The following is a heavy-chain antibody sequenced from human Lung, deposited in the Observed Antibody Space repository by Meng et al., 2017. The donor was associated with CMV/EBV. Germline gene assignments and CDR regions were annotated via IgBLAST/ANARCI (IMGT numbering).Heavy chain of an antibody. CDR1: GYTFTGYY. V-gene: IGHV1-2*02. Sequence: AXVXVSXXASGYTFTGYYMHWVRQAPGQGLEWMGWINPNSGGTNYAQKFQGRVTMTRDTSISTAYMELSRLRSDDTAVYYCARDRLRFLEWSYGMDVWGQGXTVTVSS. CDR3: ARDRLRFLEWSYGMDV. J-gene: IGHJ6*02. CDR2: INPNSGGT. D-gene: IGHD3-3*01.